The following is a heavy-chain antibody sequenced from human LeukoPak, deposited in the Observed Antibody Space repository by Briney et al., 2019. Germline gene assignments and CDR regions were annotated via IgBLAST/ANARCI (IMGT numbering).Heavy chain of an antibody. CDR2: IRGGGDT. D-gene: IGHD6-25*01. Sequence: PGGSLRLSCALSGFTVSNNALTWFRQAPGKGLEWVSDIRGGGDTYYAESVKGRFTISRDNSKNILYLQMNSLRAEDTALYYATRHGSGSYWGQGTLVTVSS. J-gene: IGHJ4*02. CDR3: TRHGSGSY. V-gene: IGHV3-23*01. CDR1: GFTVSNNA.